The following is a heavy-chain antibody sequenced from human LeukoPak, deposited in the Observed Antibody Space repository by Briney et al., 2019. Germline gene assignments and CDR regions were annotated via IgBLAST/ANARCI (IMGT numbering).Heavy chain of an antibody. CDR1: GYTFTGYY. CDR2: INPNSGGT. J-gene: IGHJ4*02. CDR3: ARKFVGSIRSQIYDDSSGYYRDY. D-gene: IGHD3-22*01. V-gene: IGHV1-2*02. Sequence: ASVKVSCKASGYTFTGYYMHWVRQAPGQGLEWMGWINPNSGGTNYAQKFQGRVTMTRDTSISTAYMELSRLRSDDTAVYYCARKFVGSIRSQIYDDSSGYYRDYWGQGTLVTVSS.